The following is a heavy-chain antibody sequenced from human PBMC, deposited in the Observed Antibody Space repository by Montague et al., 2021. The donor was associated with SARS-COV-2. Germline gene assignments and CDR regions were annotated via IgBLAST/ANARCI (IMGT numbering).Heavy chain of an antibody. Sequence: SETLSLTCTVSGGSISSSGYYWGWIRQPPGKGLEWIGSIYYSGSTYYNPSLKSRVTISVDTSKNQFSLKLSSVTAADTAVYYCASSWLYYYYMDVWGKGTTVTVPS. CDR2: IYYSGST. J-gene: IGHJ6*03. CDR1: GGSISSSGYY. D-gene: IGHD6-13*01. V-gene: IGHV4-39*01. CDR3: ASSWLYYYYMDV.